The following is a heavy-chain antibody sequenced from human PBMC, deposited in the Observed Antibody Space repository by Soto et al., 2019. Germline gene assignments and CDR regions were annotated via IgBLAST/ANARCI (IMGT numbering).Heavy chain of an antibody. D-gene: IGHD6-13*01. V-gene: IGHV4-59*01. CDR3: ASAHSRSWDAFDI. CDR2: IYYSGNT. J-gene: IGHJ3*02. Sequence: QVQLQESGPGLVKPSETLSLTCTVSGGSISTYYWSWIRQPPGKGLEWIGYIYYSGNTNYNPSLKCRVPISLDTSKNQFSLKLSSVTAADTAVYYCASAHSRSWDAFDIWGQGTQVTVSS. CDR1: GGSISTYY.